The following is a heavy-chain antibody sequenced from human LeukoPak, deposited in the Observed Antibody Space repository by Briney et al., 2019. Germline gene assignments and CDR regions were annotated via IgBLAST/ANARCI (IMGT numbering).Heavy chain of an antibody. CDR2: INSDGSST. CDR1: GFTFSSYW. Sequence: GGSLRLSCAASGFTFSSYWMHWVRQAPGKGLVWVSRINSDGSSTSYADSVKGRFTISRDNAKNTLYLQMNSLRAEDTAVYYCARGWDTIAVAGTVPGYFDLWGRGTLVTVSS. V-gene: IGHV3-74*01. D-gene: IGHD6-19*01. CDR3: ARGWDTIAVAGTVPGYFDL. J-gene: IGHJ2*01.